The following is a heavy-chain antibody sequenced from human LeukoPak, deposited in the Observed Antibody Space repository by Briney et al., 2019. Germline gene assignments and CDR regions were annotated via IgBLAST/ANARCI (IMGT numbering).Heavy chain of an antibody. J-gene: IGHJ4*02. V-gene: IGHV3-23*01. CDR3: ALKPGSSWWNLDY. Sequence: GGSLRLSCAASGFTFSSYAMGWVRQAPGKGLEWVSAISVSGGTTYYADSVKGRCTISRDNSKTTLYLQMNSLRAEDTAVYYCALKPGSSWWNLDYWGQGTLVTVSS. D-gene: IGHD6-13*01. CDR2: ISVSGGTT. CDR1: GFTFSSYA.